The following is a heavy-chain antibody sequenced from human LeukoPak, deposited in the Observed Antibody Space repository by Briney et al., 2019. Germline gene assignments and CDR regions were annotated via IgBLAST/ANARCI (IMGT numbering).Heavy chain of an antibody. V-gene: IGHV1-18*01. D-gene: IGHD3-22*01. CDR1: GYTFTSYG. CDR3: ARDLGYYDSSGYSPFRKHFDY. CDR2: ISAYNGNT. J-gene: IGHJ4*02. Sequence: GASVKVSCKASGYTFTSYGISWVRQAPGQGLEWMGWISAYNGNTNYAQKLQGRVTMTTDTSTSTAYMELRSLRSDDTAVYYCARDLGYYDSSGYSPFRKHFDYWGQGTLVTVSS.